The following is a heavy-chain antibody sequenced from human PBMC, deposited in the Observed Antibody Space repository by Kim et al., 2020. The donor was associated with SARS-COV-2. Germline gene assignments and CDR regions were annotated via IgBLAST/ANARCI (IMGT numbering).Heavy chain of an antibody. Sequence: ASVKVSCKASGYTFTSYAMNWVRQAPGQGLEWMGWINTNTGNPTYAQGFTGRFVFSLDTSVSTAYLQISSLKAEDTAVYYCARDRLVEQQLVRVYYYGMDVWGQGTTVTVSS. J-gene: IGHJ6*02. CDR3: ARDRLVEQQLVRVYYYGMDV. D-gene: IGHD6-13*01. CDR2: INTNTGNP. CDR1: GYTFTSYA. V-gene: IGHV7-4-1*02.